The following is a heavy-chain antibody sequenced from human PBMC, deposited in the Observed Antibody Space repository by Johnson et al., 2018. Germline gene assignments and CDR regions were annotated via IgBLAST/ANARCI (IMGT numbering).Heavy chain of an antibody. V-gene: IGHV3-30*03. D-gene: IGHD4-17*01. Sequence: QVQLVQSGGGVVQPGRSLRLSCAASGFTFSSYGMHWVRQAPGKGLEWVAVISYDGSNKYYADSVKGRFTISRDNSKNTLYLQMNSLRAEDTAVYYCARDRGTTVTTNYYDYMDVWGKGTTVTVSS. CDR1: GFTFSSYG. CDR2: ISYDGSNK. J-gene: IGHJ6*03. CDR3: ARDRGTTVTTNYYDYMDV.